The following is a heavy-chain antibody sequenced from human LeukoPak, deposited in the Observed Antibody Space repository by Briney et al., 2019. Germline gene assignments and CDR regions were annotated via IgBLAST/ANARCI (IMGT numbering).Heavy chain of an antibody. Sequence: SETLSLTCTVSGGSISSSSYYWGWIRQPPGKGLEWIGSIYYSGSTYYNPSLKSRVTISVDTSKNQFSLKLSSVTAADTAVYYCARLFTWLLPHYFDYWGQGTLVTVSS. CDR1: GGSISSSSYY. V-gene: IGHV4-39*01. CDR3: ARLFTWLLPHYFDY. D-gene: IGHD3-22*01. J-gene: IGHJ4*02. CDR2: IYYSGST.